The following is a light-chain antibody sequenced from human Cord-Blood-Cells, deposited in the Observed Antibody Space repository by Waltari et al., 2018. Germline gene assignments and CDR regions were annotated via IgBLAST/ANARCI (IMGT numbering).Light chain of an antibody. CDR3: CSYAGSSNWV. CDR1: STDVGSYNL. CDR2: EGS. V-gene: IGLV2-23*01. J-gene: IGLJ3*02. Sequence: QSALTQPASVSGYPGLSLTISCTGTSTDVGSYNLLSWYQQPPGKAPKLMLYEGSNRRSGVANRFSGSKSGNTASLTISGLQAEDEADYYCCSYAGSSNWVFGGGTKLTVL.